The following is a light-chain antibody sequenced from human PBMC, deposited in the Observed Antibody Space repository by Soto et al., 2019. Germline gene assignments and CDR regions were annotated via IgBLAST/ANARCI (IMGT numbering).Light chain of an antibody. CDR3: SPYTSSSTRV. Sequence: QSLLTQPASVSVSPAQSITSSRTGTSSDLGRYNYVSWYQQHPGKAPQLVIYEVSNRPSGVSNRFSGSKSGNTASLTISGLQAEDEADYYCSPYTSSSTRVFGTGTKVTV. CDR2: EVS. V-gene: IGLV2-14*01. J-gene: IGLJ1*01. CDR1: SSDLGRYNY.